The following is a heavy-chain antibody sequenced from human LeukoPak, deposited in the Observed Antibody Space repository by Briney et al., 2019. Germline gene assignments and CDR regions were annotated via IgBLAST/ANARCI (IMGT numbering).Heavy chain of an antibody. J-gene: IGHJ4*02. D-gene: IGHD5-18*01. CDR2: IYTSGST. Sequence: PSDTLSLTCTVSGDSISSYYWSWLRQPAGKGLEWLGRIYTSGSTNYNPSLKSRVTMSVDTSKNQFSLKLSSVTAADTAVYYCARDGYSYGANYFDYWGQGTLVTVSS. V-gene: IGHV4-4*07. CDR1: GDSISSYY. CDR3: ARDGYSYGANYFDY.